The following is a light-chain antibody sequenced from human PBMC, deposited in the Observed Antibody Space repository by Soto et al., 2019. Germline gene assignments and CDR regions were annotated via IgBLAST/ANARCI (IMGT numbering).Light chain of an antibody. J-gene: IGKJ1*01. CDR2: ASS. V-gene: IGKV1-6*01. CDR3: LQLYNFSST. CDR1: QGIRND. Sequence: AIRMTQSPSSLSASVGDRVTMSCRSSQGIRNDLAWYQQKAGKAPKLLIFASSNLQSGVPSRFSGSGSGTDFTLTISRMQPEDFANYYCLQLYNFSSTFGQGTKVDIK.